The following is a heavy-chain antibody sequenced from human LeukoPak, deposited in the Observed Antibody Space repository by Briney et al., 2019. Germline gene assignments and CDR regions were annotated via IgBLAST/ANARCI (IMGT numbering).Heavy chain of an antibody. V-gene: IGHV4-59*01. CDR1: GGAFSGYY. CDR2: IYYSGST. CDR3: ARGDCSSTSCYTRRYWFDP. Sequence: SETLSLTCDVYGGAFSGYYWSWIRQPPGKGLEWIGYIYYSGSTNYNPSLKSRVTISVDTSKNQFSLKLSSVTAADTAVYYCARGDCSSTSCYTRRYWFDPWGQGTLVTVSS. D-gene: IGHD2-2*02. J-gene: IGHJ5*02.